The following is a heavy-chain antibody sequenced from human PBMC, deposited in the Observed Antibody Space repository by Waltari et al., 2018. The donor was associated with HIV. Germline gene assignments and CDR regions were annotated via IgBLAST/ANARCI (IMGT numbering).Heavy chain of an antibody. CDR3: ARASWHDY. V-gene: IGHV3-7*01. CDR1: GFTFSSFW. Sequence: EVQLVESGGGLVQPGGSLRLSCAASGFTFSSFWMNWVRQAPGKGLEWVANIKQDGSDKNYVDSGKGRFTISRDNAKNLLDLHMNSLRAEDTAVYYCARASWHDYWGQGTLVTVFS. D-gene: IGHD2-2*01. CDR2: IKQDGSDK. J-gene: IGHJ4*02.